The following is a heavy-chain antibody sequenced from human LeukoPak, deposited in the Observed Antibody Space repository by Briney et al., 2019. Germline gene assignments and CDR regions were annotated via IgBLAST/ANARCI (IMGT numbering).Heavy chain of an antibody. V-gene: IGHV3-9*01. D-gene: IGHD4-17*01. Sequence: PGGSLRLSCAASGFTFDDYAMHWVRQAPGKGLEWVSGISWNGGSIGYADSVKGRFTISRDNAKNTLYLRMNSLRAEDTAVYYCARDKDGAVTTGDYWGQGTLVTVSS. CDR1: GFTFDDYA. CDR3: ARDKDGAVTTGDY. J-gene: IGHJ4*02. CDR2: ISWNGGSI.